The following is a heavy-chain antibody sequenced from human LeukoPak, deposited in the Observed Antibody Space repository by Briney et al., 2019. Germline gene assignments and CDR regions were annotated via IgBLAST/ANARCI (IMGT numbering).Heavy chain of an antibody. CDR1: GGSISSYY. V-gene: IGHV4-59*01. CDR2: IYYSGST. CDR3: ARDLRGYCGGDCYSDAFDI. Sequence: SETLSLTCTVSGGSISSYYWSWIRQPPGKGLERIGYIYYSGSTNYNPSLKSRVTISVDTSQNQFALKLSSVTAADTAVYYCARDLRGYCGGDCYSDAFDIWGQGTMVTVSS. J-gene: IGHJ3*02. D-gene: IGHD2-21*02.